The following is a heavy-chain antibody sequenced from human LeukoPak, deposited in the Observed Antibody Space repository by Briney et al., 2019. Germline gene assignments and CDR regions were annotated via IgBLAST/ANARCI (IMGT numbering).Heavy chain of an antibody. J-gene: IGHJ4*02. CDR3: ARAELRYFDWPPGDY. CDR1: GYTFINHD. Sequence: ASVKVSCKGYGYTFINHDIDWVRQAAGQGLEWMGWMNSNSGNTGYAQKFQGRVTMTRNTSISTAYMELSSLRSEDTAVYYCARAELRYFDWPPGDYWGQGTLVTVSS. CDR2: MNSNSGNT. D-gene: IGHD3-9*01. V-gene: IGHV1-8*02.